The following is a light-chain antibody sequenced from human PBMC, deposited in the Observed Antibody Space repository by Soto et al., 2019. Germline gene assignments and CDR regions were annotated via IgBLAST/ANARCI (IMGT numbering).Light chain of an antibody. Sequence: DIPMTQSPSSLSASVGDRVTITCRASQGIINYLAWYQQKPGKVPKLLISAASTLQSGVPFRFSGGGSGTDFTLTISSLQPEDVATYYCQKYNSAPYTFGQGTKLEIK. J-gene: IGKJ2*01. CDR2: AAS. V-gene: IGKV1-27*01. CDR1: QGIINY. CDR3: QKYNSAPYT.